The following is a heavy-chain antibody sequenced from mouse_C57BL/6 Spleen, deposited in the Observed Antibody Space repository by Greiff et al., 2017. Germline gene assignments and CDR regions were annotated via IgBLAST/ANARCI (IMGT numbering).Heavy chain of an antibody. D-gene: IGHD1-1*01. Sequence: QVQLKESGPGLVQPSQSLSITCTVSGFSLTSYGVHWVRQSPGKGLEWLGVIWSGGSTDYNAAFISRLSISKDNSKSQVFFKMNSLQADDTAIYYCARNYYYGSSWRRYFDVWGTGTTVTVSS. CDR1: GFSLTSYG. CDR2: IWSGGST. V-gene: IGHV2-2*01. J-gene: IGHJ1*03. CDR3: ARNYYYGSSWRRYFDV.